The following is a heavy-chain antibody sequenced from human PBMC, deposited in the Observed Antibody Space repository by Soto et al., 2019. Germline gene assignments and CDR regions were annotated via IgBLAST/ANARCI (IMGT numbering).Heavy chain of an antibody. D-gene: IGHD1-26*01. CDR2: INPNSGGT. V-gene: IGHV1-2*02. Sequence: ASVKVSCKASGYTFTGYYMHWVRQAPGQGLEWMGWINPNSGGTNYAQKFQGRVTMTRDTSISTAYMELSRLRSDDTAVYYCARVRRGASLSNFDYWGQGTLVTVSS. J-gene: IGHJ4*02. CDR3: ARVRRGASLSNFDY. CDR1: GYTFTGYY.